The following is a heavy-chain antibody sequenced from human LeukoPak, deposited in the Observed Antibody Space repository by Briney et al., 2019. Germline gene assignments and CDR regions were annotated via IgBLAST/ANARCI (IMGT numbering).Heavy chain of an antibody. Sequence: GGSLRLSCAASGVTLSSYAMSWARQAPGKGLEWVSGISSSGSGGNTYYADSVKGRFTISRDNSKDTLYLQMNSLRADDTAVYYCAKAFSGGKWTPDYWGQGTLVTVSS. V-gene: IGHV3-23*01. CDR1: GVTLSSYA. J-gene: IGHJ4*02. CDR3: AKAFSGGKWTPDY. D-gene: IGHD3-3*02. CDR2: ISSSGSGGNT.